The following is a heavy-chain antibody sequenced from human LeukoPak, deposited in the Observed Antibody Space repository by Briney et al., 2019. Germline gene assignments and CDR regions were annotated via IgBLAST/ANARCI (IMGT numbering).Heavy chain of an antibody. Sequence: ASVKVSCKASGYTFSSYAINWVRQAPGQGLEWMGWISAYNGNTNYAQNFQGRVTMTTDTSTSTAYMELRSLRSDDTAVYYCAREGLSYGSGNYYWFDPWGQGTLVTVSS. CDR1: GYTFSSYA. V-gene: IGHV1-18*01. CDR3: AREGLSYGSGNYYWFDP. CDR2: ISAYNGNT. D-gene: IGHD3-10*01. J-gene: IGHJ5*02.